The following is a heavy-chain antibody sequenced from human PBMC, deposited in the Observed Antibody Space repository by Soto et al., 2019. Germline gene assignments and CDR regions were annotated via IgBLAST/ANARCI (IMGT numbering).Heavy chain of an antibody. V-gene: IGHV6-1*01. D-gene: IGHD3-3*01. CDR3: VRGNIRVVMDTYYYGMDV. J-gene: IGHJ6*02. CDR2: TYYRSKWYK. Sequence: SQTLSLTCAISGDSVSSNSAAWNWIRQSPSRGLEWLGRTYYRSKWYKDYPVSVKSRITIKPDTSKNQFSLQLNSVTPEDTAVYYCVRGNIRVVMDTYYYGMDVWGQGTTVTVSS. CDR1: GDSVSSNSAA.